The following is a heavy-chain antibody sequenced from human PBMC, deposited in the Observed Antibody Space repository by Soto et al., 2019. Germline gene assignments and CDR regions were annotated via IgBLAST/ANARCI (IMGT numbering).Heavy chain of an antibody. CDR2: IYNNGRT. CDR1: GGSISSSS. V-gene: IGHV4-59*01. D-gene: IGHD2-2*01. J-gene: IGHJ4*02. CDR3: ARARFCTSPSCYHYFDF. Sequence: PSETLSLTCTVSGGSISSSSWSWIRQPPGRGLEWIGYIYNNGRTDYNPSLKSRVTISVNTSKNHFSLKLRSVTPADTAVYYCARARFCTSPSCYHYFDFWGQGTLVTVSS.